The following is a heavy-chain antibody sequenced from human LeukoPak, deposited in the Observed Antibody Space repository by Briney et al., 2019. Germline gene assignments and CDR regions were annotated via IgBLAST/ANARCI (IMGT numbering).Heavy chain of an antibody. CDR2: ISGSGDST. V-gene: IGHV3-23*01. Sequence: GGSLRLSCAASGFVFSSYAMHWVRQAPGKGLEGVSAISGSGDSTYYAASMKGRFTISRDNSKNTLYLQINSLRAEDTAVYYCAKGDSGYDLYHFDHWGQGTLVTVSS. CDR3: AKGDSGYDLYHFDH. CDR1: GFVFSSYA. J-gene: IGHJ4*02. D-gene: IGHD5-12*01.